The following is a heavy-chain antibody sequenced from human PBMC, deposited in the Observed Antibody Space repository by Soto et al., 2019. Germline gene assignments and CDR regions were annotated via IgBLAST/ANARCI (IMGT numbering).Heavy chain of an antibody. CDR3: ARTIAVAGTGAFDI. D-gene: IGHD6-19*01. CDR2: IYYSGST. Sequence: SETLSLICTVSGGSISSGGYYWSWIRQHPGKGLEWIGYIYYSGSTYYNPSLKSRVTISVDTSKNQFSLKLSSVTAADTAVYYCARTIAVAGTGAFDIWGQGTMVTVSS. V-gene: IGHV4-31*03. J-gene: IGHJ3*02. CDR1: GGSISSGGYY.